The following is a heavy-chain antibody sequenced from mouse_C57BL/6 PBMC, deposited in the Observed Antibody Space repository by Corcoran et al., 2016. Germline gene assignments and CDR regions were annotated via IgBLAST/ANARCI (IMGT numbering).Heavy chain of an antibody. CDR2: INPYSGVP. CDR3: AMIYYDYDAYAMDY. D-gene: IGHD2-4*01. Sequence: QIQLVQSGPELKKPGETVKISCKASGYTFTTYGMSWVKQAPGKGLKWMGWINPYSGVPTYADDFKGRFAFSLETSASTAYLQINNLKNEDTATYFCAMIYYDYDAYAMDYWGQGTSVTVSA. J-gene: IGHJ4*01. V-gene: IGHV9-3*01. CDR1: GYTFTTYG.